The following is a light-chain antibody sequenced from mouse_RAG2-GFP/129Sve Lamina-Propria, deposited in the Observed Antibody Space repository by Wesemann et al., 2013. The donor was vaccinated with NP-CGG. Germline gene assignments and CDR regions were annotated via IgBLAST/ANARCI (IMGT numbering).Light chain of an antibody. CDR2: SAS. Sequence: DIVMTQSQKFMSTSVGDRVSVTCKASQNVGTNVAWYQQKPGQSPKLLIYSASYRYTGVPDRFTGSGSGTDFTFTISSVQAEDLAVYYCHQYLSSWTFGGGTKLEIK. CDR3: HQYLSSWT. V-gene: IGKV6-17*01. CDR1: QNVGTN. J-gene: IGKJ1*01.